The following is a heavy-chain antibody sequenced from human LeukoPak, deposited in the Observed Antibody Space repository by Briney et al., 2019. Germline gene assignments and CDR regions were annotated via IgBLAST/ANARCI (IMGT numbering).Heavy chain of an antibody. Sequence: SQTLSLTCAISGDSVSDKSGGWSWIRQSPSRGLEWLGRIYYRSKWYIDYAVSVTSRISINPDTSKNQFSLQLNSVTPEDTAVYYCARVSASGHLWTGEIDPWGQGTLVTVSS. CDR3: ARVSASGHLWTGEIDP. CDR1: GDSVSDKSGG. D-gene: IGHD3-3*02. V-gene: IGHV6-1*01. CDR2: IYYRSKWYI. J-gene: IGHJ5*02.